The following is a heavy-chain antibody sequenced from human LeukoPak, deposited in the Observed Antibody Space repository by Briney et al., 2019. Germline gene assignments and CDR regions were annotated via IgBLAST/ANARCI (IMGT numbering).Heavy chain of an antibody. J-gene: IGHJ4*02. CDR2: LYYSVTT. D-gene: IGHD3-9*01. CDR1: GGSISRSSYY. CDR3: ARRPAATSTIYYFDY. V-gene: IGHV4-39*01. Sequence: TSETLSLTCTVPGGSISRSSYYWGWIRQPPGKGLEWIGTLYYSVTTFYNPSLKSRVSISVDTSKNQLSLKLSSVTAADTAVYYCARRPAATSTIYYFDYWGQGTLVTVSS.